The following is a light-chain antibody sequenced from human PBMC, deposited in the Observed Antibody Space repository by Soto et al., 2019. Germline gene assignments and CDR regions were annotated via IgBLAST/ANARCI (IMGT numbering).Light chain of an antibody. CDR1: SGDVGSYDL. Sequence: QSALTQPASVSGSPGQSITISCTGTSGDVGSYDLVSWYRQHPGRAPKLMIFEVNKRPSGISYRFSGSKSGNTASLTISGLQAEDEADYYCCSYAGSSTYIFGGGTQLTVL. CDR2: EVN. V-gene: IGLV2-23*02. J-gene: IGLJ2*01. CDR3: CSYAGSSTYI.